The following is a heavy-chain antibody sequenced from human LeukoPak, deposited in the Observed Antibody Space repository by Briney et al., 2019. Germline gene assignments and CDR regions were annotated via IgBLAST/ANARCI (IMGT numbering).Heavy chain of an antibody. V-gene: IGHV3-23*01. CDR2: ISGSGGRT. J-gene: IGHJ4*02. CDR3: AKVPLINLYYFDY. CDR1: EFTFSNYA. D-gene: IGHD2-2*01. Sequence: GGSLRLSCAASEFTFSNYAMSWVRQAPGKGLEWVSTISGSGGRTYYADSVKGRFTISRDNSKNTLYLQMISLRAEDTAVYYCAKVPLINLYYFDYWGQGTLVTVSS.